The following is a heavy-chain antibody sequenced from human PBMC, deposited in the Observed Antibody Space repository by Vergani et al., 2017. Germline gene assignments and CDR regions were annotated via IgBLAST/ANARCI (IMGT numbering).Heavy chain of an antibody. D-gene: IGHD4-11*01. Sequence: QVQLQQWGGGLLKPSETLSLTCVVNGGSFTSYHWTWIRQSPGEGLEWVGDIDHTGRPDYNPSLQSRFTMSVDKSRNQLSLTLNSVTATDTAIYFCARVNTETNVHLYYYYYMDVWGQGTAVTVS. J-gene: IGHJ6*03. CDR2: IDHTGRP. CDR1: GGSFTSYH. V-gene: IGHV4-34*01. CDR3: ARVNTETNVHLYYYYYMDV.